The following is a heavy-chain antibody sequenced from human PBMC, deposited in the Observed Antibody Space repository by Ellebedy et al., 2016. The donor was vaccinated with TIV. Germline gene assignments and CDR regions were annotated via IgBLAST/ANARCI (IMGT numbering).Heavy chain of an antibody. CDR1: GFTFSAYA. CDR3: ARDLDKSSGWYGGAAY. J-gene: IGHJ4*02. CDR2: MDSSSTYI. D-gene: IGHD6-19*01. V-gene: IGHV3-21*01. Sequence: GESLKISCAASGFTFSAYAMSWVRQAPGKGLEWVSSMDSSSTYIYYADSVKGRFTVSRDNSMTTVYLEMNSLRAEDTALYYCARDLDKSSGWYGGAAYWGQGTQVTVSS.